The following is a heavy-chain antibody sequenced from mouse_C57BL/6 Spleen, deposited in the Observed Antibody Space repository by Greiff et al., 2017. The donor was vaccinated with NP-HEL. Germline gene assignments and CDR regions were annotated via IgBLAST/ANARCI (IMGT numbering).Heavy chain of an antibody. CDR1: GYAFSSSW. Sequence: VQLQQSGPELAKPGASVKISCKASGYAFSSSWMNWVKQRPGKGLEWIGRIYPGDGDTNYNGKFKGKATLTADKSSSTAYMQLSSLTSEDSAVYFCARGLRSSSMDYWGQGTSVTVSS. D-gene: IGHD3-2*02. J-gene: IGHJ4*01. CDR3: ARGLRSSSMDY. V-gene: IGHV1-82*01. CDR2: IYPGDGDT.